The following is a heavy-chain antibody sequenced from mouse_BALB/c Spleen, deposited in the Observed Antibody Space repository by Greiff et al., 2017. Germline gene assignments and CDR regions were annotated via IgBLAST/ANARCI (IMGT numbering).Heavy chain of an antibody. J-gene: IGHJ4*01. Sequence: EVKLMESGGGLVQPGGSRKLSCAASGFTFSSFGMHWVRQAPEKGLEWVAYISSGSSTIYYADTVKGRFTISRDNPKNTLFLQMTSLRSEDTAMYYCARRAYGSSLYYYAMDYWGQGTSVTVSS. CDR2: ISSGSSTI. CDR3: ARRAYGSSLYYYAMDY. D-gene: IGHD1-1*01. V-gene: IGHV5-17*02. CDR1: GFTFSSFG.